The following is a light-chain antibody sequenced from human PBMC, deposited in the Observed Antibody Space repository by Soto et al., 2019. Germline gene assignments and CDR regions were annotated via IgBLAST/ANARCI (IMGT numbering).Light chain of an antibody. J-gene: IGKJ2*01. V-gene: IGKV3-15*01. Sequence: EIVMTQSPATLSVSPGERVTLSCRASQSISSDLAWYQQNAGQAPRLLIYGASTRATGIPGRISGSGSGTDFTLTISSLQSEDFAVYYCQQYNDWPPYTFGQGTKVDIK. CDR2: GAS. CDR1: QSISSD. CDR3: QQYNDWPPYT.